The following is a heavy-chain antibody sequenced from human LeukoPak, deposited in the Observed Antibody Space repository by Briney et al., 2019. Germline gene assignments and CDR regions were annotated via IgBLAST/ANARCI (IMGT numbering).Heavy chain of an antibody. J-gene: IGHJ4*02. CDR2: ICDNGNT. V-gene: IGHV4-59*01. D-gene: IGHD5-24*01. Sequence: SETLSLTCTVSGGSFSPAHWSWIRQPPGKGLEWIGVICDNGNTDYNPSLKSRVTISVDTSKSQFSLKLSSLAAADTAVYYCATGRDPYKTGHWGQGTLVTVSS. CDR1: GGSFSPAH. CDR3: ATGRDPYKTGH.